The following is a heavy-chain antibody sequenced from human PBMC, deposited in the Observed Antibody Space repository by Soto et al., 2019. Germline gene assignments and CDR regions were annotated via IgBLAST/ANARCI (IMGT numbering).Heavy chain of an antibody. J-gene: IGHJ4*02. CDR2: ISGAGEAR. Sequence: GGSLRLSCAASGFIFKNYPMNWVRQPPGKGPEWVSFISGAGEARYYADSVKGRSTISRDNTRNMLYLQMNSLRAEDTAVYYCAKRAGDGYIDYWGQGTLVTVSS. CDR1: GFIFKNYP. V-gene: IGHV3-23*01. CDR3: AKRAGDGYIDY. D-gene: IGHD4-17*01.